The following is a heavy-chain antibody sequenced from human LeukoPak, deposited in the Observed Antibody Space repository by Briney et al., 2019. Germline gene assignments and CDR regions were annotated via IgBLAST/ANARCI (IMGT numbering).Heavy chain of an antibody. V-gene: IGHV3-53*01. CDR1: GFTVSSNY. CDR2: IYSGGST. CDR3: ARLYNSGWPNWFDP. Sequence: PGGSLRLSCAASGFTVSSNYMSWVRQAPGKGLEWVSVIYSGGSTYYGDSVKGRFTISRDNSKNTLYLQMNSLRAEDTAVYYCARLYNSGWPNWFDPWGQGTLVTVSS. J-gene: IGHJ5*02. D-gene: IGHD6-19*01.